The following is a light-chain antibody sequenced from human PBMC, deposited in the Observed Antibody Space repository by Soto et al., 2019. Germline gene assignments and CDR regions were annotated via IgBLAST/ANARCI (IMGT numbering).Light chain of an antibody. V-gene: IGLV3-1*01. CDR3: QAWDTSTFYV. J-gene: IGLJ1*01. CDR1: KLGDKY. Sequence: SYELTQPPSVSVSPGQTASITCSGDKLGDKYACWYQQKPGQSPVLVIYQNTKRPSGIPERFSGSNPGNTATLTISGIQSMDEADYYCQAWDTSTFYVFGNRTKVTV. CDR2: QNT.